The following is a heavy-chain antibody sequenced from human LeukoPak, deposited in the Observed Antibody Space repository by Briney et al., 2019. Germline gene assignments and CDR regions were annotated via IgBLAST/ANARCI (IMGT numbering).Heavy chain of an antibody. CDR1: GFTFSDYY. V-gene: IGHV3-11*01. J-gene: IGHJ4*02. CDR2: ISSSGSTI. Sequence: GGSLRLSCAASGFTFSDYYMSWIRQAPGKGLEWVSYISSSGSTIYYADSVKGRFTISRDNAKNSLCLQMNSLRAEDTAVYYCARERIVGATEGFDYWGQGTLVTVSS. CDR3: ARERIVGATEGFDY. D-gene: IGHD1-26*01.